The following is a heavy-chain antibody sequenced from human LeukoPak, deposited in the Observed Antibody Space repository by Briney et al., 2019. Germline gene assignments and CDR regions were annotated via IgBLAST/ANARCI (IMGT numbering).Heavy chain of an antibody. D-gene: IGHD6-13*01. V-gene: IGHV3-48*02. CDR3: ARVEQQPRAVCGMDV. Sequence: QPGGSLRLSCAASGFTFSSYWMHWVRQAPGKGLEWGSHIRSSSSTIYYADSVKGRFTISRDNAKTSLYLQMNSLRDEDTAVYYCARVEQQPRAVCGMDVWGPGTTVTVSS. CDR2: IRSSSSTI. J-gene: IGHJ6*02. CDR1: GFTFSSYW.